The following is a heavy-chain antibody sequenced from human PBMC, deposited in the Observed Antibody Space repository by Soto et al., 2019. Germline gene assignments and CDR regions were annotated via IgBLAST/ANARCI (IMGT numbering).Heavy chain of an antibody. V-gene: IGHV3-21*01. D-gene: IGHD2-2*01. CDR2: ISSSSSYI. CDR3: ARSDCTSPSCYVVWFDP. CDR1: GFSFSNYG. Sequence: EVQLVESGGGLVKPGGSLRLSCAASGFSFSNYGMNWVRQAPGKGLEWVSSISSSSSYISYADSVKGRFTISRDNAKNSVYLQMNSLRAEDTAVYYCARSDCTSPSCYVVWFDPWGQGTLVTVSS. J-gene: IGHJ5*02.